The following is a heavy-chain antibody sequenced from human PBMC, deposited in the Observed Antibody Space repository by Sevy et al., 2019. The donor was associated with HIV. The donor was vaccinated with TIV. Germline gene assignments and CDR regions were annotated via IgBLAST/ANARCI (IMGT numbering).Heavy chain of an antibody. V-gene: IGHV3-30*18. CDR1: GFTFRSYG. D-gene: IGHD5-12*01. CDR3: AKDVSDGYNYFLYF. CDR2: ISNDGGNQ. J-gene: IGHJ4*02. Sequence: GGSLRLSCAASGFTFRSYGMHWVRQAPGKGLEWVAVISNDGGNQYYTDSVKGRFTISRDNSKNTVYLQMNSLRAEDTAVYYCAKDVSDGYNYFLYFWGQGALVTVSS.